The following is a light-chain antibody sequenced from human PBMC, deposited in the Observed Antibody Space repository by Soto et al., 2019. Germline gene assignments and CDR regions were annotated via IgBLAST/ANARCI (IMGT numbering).Light chain of an antibody. V-gene: IGKV1-27*01. J-gene: IGKJ1*01. CDR3: QHYNSYSEA. CDR1: QGISNY. Sequence: DIQMTQSPSSPSSSSLYIFTITCLASQGISNYLAWYQQKPGKVPKLLIYAASTLQSGVPSRFSGSGSGTEFTLTISSLQPDDFATYYCQHYNSYSEAFGQGTKVDIK. CDR2: AAS.